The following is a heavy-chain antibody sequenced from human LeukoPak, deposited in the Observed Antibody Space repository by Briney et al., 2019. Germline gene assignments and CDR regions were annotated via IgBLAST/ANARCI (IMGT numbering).Heavy chain of an antibody. V-gene: IGHV4-34*01. J-gene: IGHJ5*02. CDR1: GGLFSGYY. CDR2: INHSGST. CDR3: ARRPLEGWFDP. Sequence: SETLSLTCAVYGGLFSGYYWSWIRQPPGKGLEWIGEINHSGSTNYNPSLKSRVTISVDTSKNQFSLKLSSVTAADTAVYYCARRPLEGWFDPWGQGTLVTVSS.